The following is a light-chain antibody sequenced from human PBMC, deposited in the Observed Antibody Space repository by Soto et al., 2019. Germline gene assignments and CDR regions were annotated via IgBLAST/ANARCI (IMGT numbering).Light chain of an antibody. V-gene: IGLV2-14*01. CDR2: DVS. J-gene: IGLJ2*01. Sequence: QSVLTQPASVSGSPGQSITISCTGTSSDIGGYNYVSWYQQYPGKAPKLMIYDVSNRPSGVSTRFSGSKSGNTASLTISGLQAEDEADYYCSSYTRNSVVFGGGTKLTVL. CDR3: SSYTRNSVV. CDR1: SSDIGGYNY.